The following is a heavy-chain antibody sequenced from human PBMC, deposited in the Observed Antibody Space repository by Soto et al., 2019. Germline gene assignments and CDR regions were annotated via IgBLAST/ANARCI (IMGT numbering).Heavy chain of an antibody. V-gene: IGHV5-51*01. CDR3: ATTSAAGKYYYGMDV. CDR1: GYSFAGYW. Sequence: GESLKISCRGSGYSFAGYWVGWVRQMPGKGLEWMGIIYPGDSDTRYSPSFQGQVTISADKSISTAYLQWSSLKASDTAMYYCATTSAAGKYYYGMDVWGQGTTVTVSS. CDR2: IYPGDSDT. J-gene: IGHJ6*02. D-gene: IGHD6-13*01.